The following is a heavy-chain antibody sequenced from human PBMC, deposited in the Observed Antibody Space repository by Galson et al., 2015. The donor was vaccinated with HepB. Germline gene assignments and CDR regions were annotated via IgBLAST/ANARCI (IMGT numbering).Heavy chain of an antibody. V-gene: IGHV1-18*01. Sequence: SVKVSCKASGYTFTSYGVSWVRQAPGQGLEWMGWISAYNGNTNYGQKFQGRVTLTTATYTSTANMELRSLISDDTAGYYCARDVDYDYVLGSHRSTQYYYYVIDVWGQGTTVTVSS. CDR3: ARDVDYDYVLGSHRSTQYYYYVIDV. CDR2: ISAYNGNT. J-gene: IGHJ6*02. D-gene: IGHD3-16*02. CDR1: GYTFTSYG.